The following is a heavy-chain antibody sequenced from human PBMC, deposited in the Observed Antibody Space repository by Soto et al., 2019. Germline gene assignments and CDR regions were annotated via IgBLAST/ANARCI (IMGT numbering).Heavy chain of an antibody. J-gene: IGHJ4*02. Sequence: PSETLSLTCTVSGGSISSGGYYWSWIRQHPGKGLEWIGYIYYSGSTYYNPSLKSRVTISVDTSNNQFSLKVKSVTAADTAVYFCARLSGSYNDRYFDNWGQGTLVTVSS. CDR3: ARLSGSYNDRYFDN. CDR2: IYYSGST. D-gene: IGHD1-26*01. V-gene: IGHV4-31*03. CDR1: GGSISSGGYY.